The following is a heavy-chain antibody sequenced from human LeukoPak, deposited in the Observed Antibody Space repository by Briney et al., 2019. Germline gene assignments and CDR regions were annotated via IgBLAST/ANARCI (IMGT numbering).Heavy chain of an antibody. D-gene: IGHD2-15*01. CDR3: ARVPGYCSGDSCYRWYFDL. Sequence: PGGSLTLSCAASGFTFSSYSMNWLRQSPGKGLEWVSSISSSSSYIYYADSVKGRFTISRDNAKNSLYMQMNSLRAEDTAVYYCARVPGYCSGDSCYRWYFDLWGRGTLVTVAS. J-gene: IGHJ2*01. CDR1: GFTFSSYS. CDR2: ISSSSSYI. V-gene: IGHV3-21*01.